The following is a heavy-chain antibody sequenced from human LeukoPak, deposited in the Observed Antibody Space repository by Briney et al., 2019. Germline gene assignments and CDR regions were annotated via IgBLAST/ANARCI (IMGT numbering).Heavy chain of an antibody. CDR3: ARALTTLTYEGY. Sequence: KAGGFLRLSCAASGFTFSSYTMHWIRQAPGKGLEWDSSISGSNSYIFYADSVKGRFTVSRDNAKDSLYLQMNSLRAEDTAVYYCARALTTLTYEGYWGQGTLVTVSS. V-gene: IGHV3-21*01. J-gene: IGHJ4*02. CDR2: ISGSNSYI. D-gene: IGHD1-1*01. CDR1: GFTFSSYT.